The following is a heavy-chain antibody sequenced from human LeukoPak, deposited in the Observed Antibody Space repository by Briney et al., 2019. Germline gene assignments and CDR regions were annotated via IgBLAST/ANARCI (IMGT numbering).Heavy chain of an antibody. V-gene: IGHV3-30-3*01. CDR2: ISYDGSNK. D-gene: IGHD3-10*01. CDR3: ARAEGRGVAGGFDY. CDR1: GFTFSSYA. J-gene: IGHJ4*02. Sequence: GGSLRLSCAASGFTFSSYAMHWVRQAPGKGLEWVAVISYDGSNKYYADSVKGRFTISRDNSKNTLYLQMNSLRAEDTAVYYCARAEGRGVAGGFDYWGQGTLVTVSS.